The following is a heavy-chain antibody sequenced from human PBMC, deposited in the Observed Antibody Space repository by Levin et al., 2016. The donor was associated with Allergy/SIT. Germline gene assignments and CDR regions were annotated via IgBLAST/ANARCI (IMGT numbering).Heavy chain of an antibody. V-gene: IGHV4-4*02. Sequence: VRQAPGKGLEWIGEIYHGGDTNYNPSLKSRVTMSLDKSKNQFSLMLNSVTAADTAVYYCARKEWELLVWHLDLWGRGTLVTVSS. CDR3: ARKEWELLVWHLDL. D-gene: IGHD1-26*01. CDR2: IYHGGDT. J-gene: IGHJ2*01.